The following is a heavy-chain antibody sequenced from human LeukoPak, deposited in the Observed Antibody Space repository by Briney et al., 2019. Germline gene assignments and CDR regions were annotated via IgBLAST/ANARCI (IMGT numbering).Heavy chain of an antibody. CDR3: ARYGKWGTYSDGFDI. Sequence: GAPLQISCEAFGSSFTGHWIGWVRQIPGRGLEFMGTIYPGDSGTRYSPSFEGRVSISVDKSINTAYLQWSGLKASDAAMYYCARYGKWGTYSDGFDIWGQGTMVIVSS. CDR1: GSSFTGHW. V-gene: IGHV5-51*01. J-gene: IGHJ3*02. D-gene: IGHD3-16*01. CDR2: IYPGDSGT.